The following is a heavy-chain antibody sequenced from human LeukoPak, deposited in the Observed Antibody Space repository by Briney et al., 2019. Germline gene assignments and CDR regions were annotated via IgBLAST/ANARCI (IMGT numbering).Heavy chain of an antibody. CDR1: GYSFTSYC. CDR3: AIRYSGSYNDY. J-gene: IGHJ4*02. CDR2: IYPGDSDT. V-gene: IGHV5-51*01. D-gene: IGHD1-26*01. Sequence: GESLKISCKGSGYSFTSYCIGWGCQIPGEGVEGRGIIYPGDSDTKYSPSFHGHVTLSADQSIRTAYLEWSSLKASDTAMYYCAIRYSGSYNDYWGQGTLVTVSS.